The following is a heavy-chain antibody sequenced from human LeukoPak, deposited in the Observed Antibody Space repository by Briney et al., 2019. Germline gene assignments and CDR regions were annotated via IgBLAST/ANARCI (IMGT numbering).Heavy chain of an antibody. Sequence: ASVKVSCKASGYTFTDYYIHWVRQAPGQGLEWMGWINPNSGGTNYAQKFQGGVTMTRDTSINTAYMELNTLRSDDTAVYYCAREGSTGRPGGYWGQRTLVTVSS. CDR3: AREGSTGRPGGY. CDR2: INPNSGGT. D-gene: IGHD1-26*01. J-gene: IGHJ4*02. V-gene: IGHV1-2*02. CDR1: GYTFTDYY.